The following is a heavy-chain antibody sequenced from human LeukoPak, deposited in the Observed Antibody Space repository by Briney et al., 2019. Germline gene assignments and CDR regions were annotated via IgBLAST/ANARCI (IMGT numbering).Heavy chain of an antibody. CDR3: XXXXXRIVVVPHYFDY. D-gene: IGHD3-22*01. V-gene: IGHV3-7*01. CDR1: GFTFLSYW. CDR2: IQQDGSDK. J-gene: IGHJ4*02. Sequence: QSGGSLRLSCAASGFTFLSYWMSWVRQAPGKGLEWVANIQQDGSDKYYVDSVKGRFTISRDNAKNSLYLQMNSLRAEDTAVYYXXXXXXRIVVVPHYFDYWGQGTLVTVSS.